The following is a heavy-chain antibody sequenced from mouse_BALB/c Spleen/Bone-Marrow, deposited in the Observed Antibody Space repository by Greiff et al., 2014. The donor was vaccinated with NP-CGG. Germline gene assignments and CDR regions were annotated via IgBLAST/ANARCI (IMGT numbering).Heavy chain of an antibody. CDR1: GFNIKDTY. J-gene: IGHJ1*01. CDR3: ASYRDAWYFDV. Sequence: VQLQQSGAELVKPGASVKLSCTASGFNIKDTYMHWVKQRPEQGLEWIGRIDPANGNTKYDPKFQGKATITADTSSNTAYLQLSSLTSEDTAVYYCASYRDAWYFDVWGAGNTVTVSS. D-gene: IGHD2-14*01. V-gene: IGHV14-3*02. CDR2: IDPANGNT.